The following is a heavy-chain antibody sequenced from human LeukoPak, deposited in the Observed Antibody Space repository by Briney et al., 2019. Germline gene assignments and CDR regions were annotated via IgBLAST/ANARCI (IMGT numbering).Heavy chain of an antibody. CDR2: ISSSSSYI. Sequence: PGGSLRLSCAASGFTFSSYSLKWVRQAPGKGLEWVSSISSSSSYIYYADSVKGRFTISRDNAKNSLYLQMNSLRAEDTAVYYCASSDYGDYFDYWGQGTLVTVSS. D-gene: IGHD4-17*01. CDR1: GFTFSSYS. CDR3: ASSDYGDYFDY. V-gene: IGHV3-21*01. J-gene: IGHJ4*02.